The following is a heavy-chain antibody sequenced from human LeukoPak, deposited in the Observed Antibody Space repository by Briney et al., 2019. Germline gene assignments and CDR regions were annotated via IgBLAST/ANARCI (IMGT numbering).Heavy chain of an antibody. CDR3: ARKTVEVYYGAPDP. CDR2: MTGTGDTK. V-gene: IGHV3-23*01. CDR1: GFTFSTYV. Sequence: GGSLRLSCTASGFTFSTYVMTWVRQAPGKGLEWVSGMTGTGDTKYYADSVKGRFTISRDNSKNTLYLQMNSLRAEDTAVYYCARKTVEVYYGAPDPWGQGALVTVSS. J-gene: IGHJ5*02. D-gene: IGHD3-3*01.